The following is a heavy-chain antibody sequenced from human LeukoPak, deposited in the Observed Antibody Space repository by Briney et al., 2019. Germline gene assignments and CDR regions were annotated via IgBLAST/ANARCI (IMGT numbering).Heavy chain of an antibody. V-gene: IGHV4-4*07. CDR3: ARENSGSYREFDY. CDR1: GGSISSYY. D-gene: IGHD1-26*01. J-gene: IGHJ4*02. CDR2: IYTSGST. Sequence: SETLSVTCTVSGGSISSYYWSWIRQPGGKGLEWIGRIYTSGSTNYNASLKSRVSMSVDTSKNQFSLKLSSVTTADTAVFYCARENSGSYREFDYWGQGTLVTASS.